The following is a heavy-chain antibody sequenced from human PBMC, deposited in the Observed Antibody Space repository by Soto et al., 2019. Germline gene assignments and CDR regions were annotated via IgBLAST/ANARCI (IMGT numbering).Heavy chain of an antibody. CDR3: AGGSGLVMDN. J-gene: IGHJ4*02. D-gene: IGHD6-19*01. CDR2: VKQDGSEQ. V-gene: IGHV3-7*03. CDR1: GFIFSSYW. Sequence: EVHLVESGGGLVQPGGSLRLSCSASGFIFSSYWMTWVRHAPGKGLEWVANVKQDGSEQHYVDSVKGRFTISRDNVKISLFLQMNSLRSEDTAVYYCAGGSGLVMDNWCQGTLVTVSS.